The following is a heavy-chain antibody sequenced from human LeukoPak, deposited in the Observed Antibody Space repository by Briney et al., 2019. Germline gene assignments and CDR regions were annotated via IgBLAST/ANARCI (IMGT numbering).Heavy chain of an antibody. V-gene: IGHV1-69*13. D-gene: IGHD3-10*01. CDR3: APYGSGRRDY. CDR1: GDTFSSYA. CDR2: IIPIFGTA. Sequence: SVKVSCKAPGDTFSSYAISWVRQAPGQRLEWMGGIIPIFGTANYAQKFQGRVTITADESTSTAYMELSSLRSEDTAVYYCAPYGSGRRDYWGQGTLVTVSS. J-gene: IGHJ4*02.